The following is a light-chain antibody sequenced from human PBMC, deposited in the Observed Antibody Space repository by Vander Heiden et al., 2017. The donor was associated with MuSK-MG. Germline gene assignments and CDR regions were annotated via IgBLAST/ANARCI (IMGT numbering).Light chain of an antibody. V-gene: IGKV1-39*01. CDR1: QSISSY. CDR2: AAS. Sequence: DIPMTQSPSPLSAPVGDRVTITCRASQSISSYLNWYQQKPGKDPKLLIYAASSLQSGVPSRFSGSGSGTDFTLTISSLQPEDFATYYCQQSYSTPLTFGGGTKVEIK. J-gene: IGKJ4*01. CDR3: QQSYSTPLT.